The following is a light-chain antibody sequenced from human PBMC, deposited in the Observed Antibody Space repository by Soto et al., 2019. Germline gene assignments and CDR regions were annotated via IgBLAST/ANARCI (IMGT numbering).Light chain of an antibody. V-gene: IGKV1-5*03. CDR1: QSIVSW. Sequence: DIQMTQSPSTLSASVGDRVTSTCRASQSIVSWLAWYQQKPGKAPKVLIYKSSSLESVFPSRFSGTGSGTEFTLTISSLQPDDFATYYCQQHNSYPRPFGKGTKVEIK. CDR2: KSS. J-gene: IGKJ1*01. CDR3: QQHNSYPRP.